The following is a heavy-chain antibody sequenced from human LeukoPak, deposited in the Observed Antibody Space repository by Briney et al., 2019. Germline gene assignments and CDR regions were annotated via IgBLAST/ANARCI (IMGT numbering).Heavy chain of an antibody. CDR3: ARGHYYGSGSYDYYFDY. D-gene: IGHD3-10*01. Sequence: GGSLRLSCAASGFTFSTYWMSWVRQAPGKGLEWVANIKQDGSEKYYVDSVKGRFTISRDNAKNSLYLQMSSLRAEDTAVYYCARGHYYGSGSYDYYFDYWGQGTLVTVSS. CDR1: GFTFSTYW. J-gene: IGHJ4*02. CDR2: IKQDGSEK. V-gene: IGHV3-7*01.